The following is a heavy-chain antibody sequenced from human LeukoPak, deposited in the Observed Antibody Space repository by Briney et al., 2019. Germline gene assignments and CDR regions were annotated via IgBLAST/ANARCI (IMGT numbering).Heavy chain of an antibody. CDR2: ISSSSSYI. J-gene: IGHJ4*02. Sequence: GGSLRLSCAASGFTFSSYSMNWVRQAPGKGLEWVSSISSSSSYIYYADSVKGRFTISRDNAKNSLYLQMNSLRAEDTALYYCARDGYSEAQFDYWGQGTLVTVSS. CDR1: GFTFSSYS. D-gene: IGHD1-1*01. V-gene: IGHV3-21*01. CDR3: ARDGYSEAQFDY.